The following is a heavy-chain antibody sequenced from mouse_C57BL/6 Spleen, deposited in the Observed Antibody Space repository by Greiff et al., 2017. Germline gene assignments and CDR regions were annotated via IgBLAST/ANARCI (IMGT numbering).Heavy chain of an antibody. D-gene: IGHD2-4*01. V-gene: IGHV1-55*01. CDR2: IYPGSGST. CDR3: ASIYDYESGPWFAY. CDR1: GYTFTSYW. J-gene: IGHJ3*01. Sequence: QVQLQQPGAELVKPGASVKMSCKASGYTFTSYWITWVKQRPGQGLEWIGDIYPGSGSTNYNEKFKSKATLTVDTSSRTAYMQLSSLTSEDSAVYYCASIYDYESGPWFAYWGQGTLVTVSA.